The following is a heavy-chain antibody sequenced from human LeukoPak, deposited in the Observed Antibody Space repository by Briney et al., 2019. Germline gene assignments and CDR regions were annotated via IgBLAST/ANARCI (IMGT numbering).Heavy chain of an antibody. CDR1: GYSFSSNW. CDR3: ARLKQQLVGNWFDP. Sequence: HGESLKISCKGSGYSFSSNWIAWVRQMPEKGLEWMGIIYPGDSDTRYSPSFQGQVTISADRSINTAYLQWSSLKASDTAMYYCARLKQQLVGNWFDPWGQGTLVTVSS. CDR2: IYPGDSDT. V-gene: IGHV5-51*01. D-gene: IGHD6-13*01. J-gene: IGHJ5*02.